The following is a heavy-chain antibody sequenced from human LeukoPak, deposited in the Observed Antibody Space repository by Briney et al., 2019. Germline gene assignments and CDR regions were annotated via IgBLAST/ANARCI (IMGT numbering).Heavy chain of an antibody. CDR3: ATPHTGPGGGTNYPPLY. V-gene: IGHV3-23*01. Sequence: GGSLRLSCAASGFTFSSYAMSWVRQAPGKGLEWVSRVGGSGGSTYYTDSVKGRFTISRDNSKNTLYLQMNSLRAEDTALYYCATPHTGPGGGTNYPPLYWGQGTLVTASS. J-gene: IGHJ4*02. CDR2: VGGSGGST. CDR1: GFTFSSYA. D-gene: IGHD3-10*01.